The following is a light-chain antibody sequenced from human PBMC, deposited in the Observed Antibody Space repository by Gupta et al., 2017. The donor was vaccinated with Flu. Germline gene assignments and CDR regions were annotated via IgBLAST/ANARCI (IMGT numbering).Light chain of an antibody. V-gene: IGKV3-20*01. CDR1: QSLSSSY. CDR3: QHYAGSPT. Sequence: PCTLSLSPGDRATLSCRASQSLSSSYLAWFQQKPGQAPRILIYGASRRAAGAPDRFSGSGSGTDFTLTISRLEPEDFVVYYCQHYAGSPTFGQGTKVEIK. J-gene: IGKJ1*01. CDR2: GAS.